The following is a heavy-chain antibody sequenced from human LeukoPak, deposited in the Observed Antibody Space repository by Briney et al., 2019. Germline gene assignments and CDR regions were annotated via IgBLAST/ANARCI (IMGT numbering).Heavy chain of an antibody. D-gene: IGHD6-19*01. CDR2: ISGGTT. CDR1: GFTFGDYL. Sequence: GRSLRLSCTASGFTFGDYLMSWFRQAPGKGLEWIGFISGGTTEYAASVKGRFTISRDDSTSIAHLQMNSLTTEDTAVYYCSRGSGWLSVYWGQGTLVTVSS. CDR3: SRGSGWLSVY. J-gene: IGHJ4*02. V-gene: IGHV3-49*03.